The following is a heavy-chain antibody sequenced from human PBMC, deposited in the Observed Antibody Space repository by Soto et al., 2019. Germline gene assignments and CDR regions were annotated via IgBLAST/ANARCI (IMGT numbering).Heavy chain of an antibody. CDR1: GFRFSSYS. D-gene: IGHD3-22*01. Sequence: PVGSLRLSCADSGFRFSSYSMSWVRQTPGKGLEWVAAITATGDRTYYADSVTGRFTISRDNSKKTHCLQMTSLRAEDTAMYYCATMNGYFEYWGQGTPVTVSS. V-gene: IGHV3-23*01. CDR3: ATMNGYFEY. CDR2: ITATGDRT. J-gene: IGHJ4*02.